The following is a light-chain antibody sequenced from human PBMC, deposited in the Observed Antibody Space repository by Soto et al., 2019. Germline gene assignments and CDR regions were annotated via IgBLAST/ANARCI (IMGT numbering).Light chain of an antibody. V-gene: IGKV1-5*01. CDR1: QSISTW. Sequence: DIQMTQSPSTXSASVGDRVTITCRASQSISTWLAWYQQKPGNAPKLLIFDASNLESGVPSRFSGSGSGTEFTLTIDSLQPDDFATYYCQQYNSDSRTFGQGTKVDIK. CDR2: DAS. CDR3: QQYNSDSRT. J-gene: IGKJ1*01.